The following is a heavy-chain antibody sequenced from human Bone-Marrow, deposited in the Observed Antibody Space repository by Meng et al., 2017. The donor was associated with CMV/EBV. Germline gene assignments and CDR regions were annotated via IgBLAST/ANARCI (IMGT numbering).Heavy chain of an antibody. V-gene: IGHV4-39*07. Sequence: SETLSLTCTVSGGSISSSSYYWGWIRQPPGKGLEWIGSIYYSGSTYYNPSLKSRVTISVDTSKNQFSLKLSSVTAADTAVYYCARGQFLEFDYWGQGPLVTFYS. CDR3: ARGQFLEFDY. D-gene: IGHD3-3*01. J-gene: IGHJ4*02. CDR1: GGSISSSSYY. CDR2: IYYSGST.